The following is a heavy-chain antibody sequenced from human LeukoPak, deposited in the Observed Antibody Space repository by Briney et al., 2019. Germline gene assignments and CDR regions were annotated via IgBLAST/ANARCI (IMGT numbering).Heavy chain of an antibody. CDR2: INHSGST. CDR1: GVSFSGYY. CDR3: ARLGLRFGELLYDY. J-gene: IGHJ4*02. V-gene: IGHV4-34*01. D-gene: IGHD3-10*01. Sequence: SETLSLTCAVYGVSFSGYYWSWIRQPPGKGLEWIGEINHSGSTNYNPSLKSRVTISVDTSKNQFSLKLSSVTAADTAVYYCARLGLRFGELLYDYWGQGTLVTVSS.